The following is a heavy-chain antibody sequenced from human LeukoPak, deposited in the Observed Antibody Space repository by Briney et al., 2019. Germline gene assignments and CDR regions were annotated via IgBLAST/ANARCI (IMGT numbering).Heavy chain of an antibody. Sequence: QPGGSLKLSCAASGFTFSSYAMHWVRQAPGKGPEYVSAISNIGGSTYYANSVKGRFTISRDNSKNTLYFQMGSLRAEDMAVYYCARQNIGRDGYRGAFDIWGQGTMVTVSS. CDR2: ISNIGGST. CDR3: ARQNIGRDGYRGAFDI. D-gene: IGHD5-24*01. CDR1: GFTFSSYA. J-gene: IGHJ3*02. V-gene: IGHV3-64*01.